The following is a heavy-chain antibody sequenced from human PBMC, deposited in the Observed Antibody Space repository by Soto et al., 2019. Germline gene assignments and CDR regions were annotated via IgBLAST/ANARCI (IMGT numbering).Heavy chain of an antibody. CDR3: ARGGVFGATTDFDY. CDR1: GGSISSVGYS. V-gene: IGHV4-31*03. Sequence: QVQLQESGPGLVKPSQTLSLTCTVSGGSISSVGYSWSWIRQHPGKGLEWIGHIYDSGSTSYIPSLQSRITMSIDTSKNQFSLRLSSVTAADTAVYYCARGGVFGATTDFDYWGQGTLVTVSS. J-gene: IGHJ4*02. CDR2: IYDSGST. D-gene: IGHD5-12*01.